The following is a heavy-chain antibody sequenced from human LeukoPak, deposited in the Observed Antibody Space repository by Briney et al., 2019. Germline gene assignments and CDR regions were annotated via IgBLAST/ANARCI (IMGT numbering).Heavy chain of an antibody. CDR3: ARQWYSSGWYAFDY. V-gene: IGHV4-59*01. Sequence: PSETRSLTCTVSGGSISSYYWSWIRQPPGKGLEWIGYIYYSGSTNYNPSLKSRVTISVDTSKNQFSLKLSSVTAADTAVYYCARQWYSSGWYAFDYWGQGTLVTVSS. CDR1: GGSISSYY. CDR2: IYYSGST. J-gene: IGHJ4*02. D-gene: IGHD6-19*01.